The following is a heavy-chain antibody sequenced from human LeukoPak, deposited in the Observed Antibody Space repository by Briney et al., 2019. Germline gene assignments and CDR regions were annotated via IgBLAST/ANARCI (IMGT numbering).Heavy chain of an antibody. V-gene: IGHV1-18*01. CDR3: ARGWGQFLGGYYRRGNWFDP. CDR1: GYTFTSYG. Sequence: ASVKVSCKASGYTFTSYGISWVRQAPGQGLEWMGWISAYNGNTNYAQKLQGRVTMTTDTSTSTAYMELRSLRSDDTAVYYCARGWGQFLGGYYRRGNWFDPWGQGTLVTVSS. CDR2: ISAYNGNT. D-gene: IGHD3-10*01. J-gene: IGHJ5*02.